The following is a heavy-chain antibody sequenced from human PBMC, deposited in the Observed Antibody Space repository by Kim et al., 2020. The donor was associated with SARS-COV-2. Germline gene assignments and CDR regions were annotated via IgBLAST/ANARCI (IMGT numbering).Heavy chain of an antibody. CDR1: GFTFSSYA. V-gene: IGHV3-30*04. CDR3: ARDMRQWLGVRLPYGM. CDR2: ISYDGSNK. Sequence: GGSLRLSCAASGFTFSSYAMHWVRQAPGKGLEWVAVISYDGSNKYYADSVKGRSTISRDNSKNTPYLQMNSLRAEDTAVYYCARDMRQWLGVRLPYGM. J-gene: IGHJ6*01. D-gene: IGHD6-19*01.